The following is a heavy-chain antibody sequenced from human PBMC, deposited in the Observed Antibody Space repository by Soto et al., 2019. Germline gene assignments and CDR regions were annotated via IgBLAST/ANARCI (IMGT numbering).Heavy chain of an antibody. CDR3: AKDPTYDYGYFDS. D-gene: IGHD4-17*01. CDR1: GFTFSSYD. Sequence: PGGSLRLSCAASGFTFSSYDMHWVRQATGKGLEWVSAIGTAGDTYYPGSVKGRFTISRDNSKSTVYLHLNSLRAEDTAIYYCAKDPTYDYGYFDSWGQGTLVTVSS. V-gene: IGHV3-13*01. J-gene: IGHJ4*02. CDR2: IGTAGDT.